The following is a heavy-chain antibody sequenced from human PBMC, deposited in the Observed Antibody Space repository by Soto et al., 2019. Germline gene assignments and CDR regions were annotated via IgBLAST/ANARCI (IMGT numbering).Heavy chain of an antibody. V-gene: IGHV1-69*12. CDR1: GGTFSSYA. CDR2: IIPIFGTA. J-gene: IGHJ6*02. Sequence: QVQLVQSGAEVKKPGSSVKVSCKASGGTFSSYAISWVRQAPGQGLEWMGGIIPIFGTANYAQKFQGRVTITADESTSTAYMDLSSLRSEDTAVYYCARDIVVVVAATPHYYYGMDVWGQGTTVTVSS. D-gene: IGHD2-15*01. CDR3: ARDIVVVVAATPHYYYGMDV.